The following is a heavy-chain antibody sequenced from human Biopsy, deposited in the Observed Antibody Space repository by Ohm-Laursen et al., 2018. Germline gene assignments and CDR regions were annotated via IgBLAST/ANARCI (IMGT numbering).Heavy chain of an antibody. Sequence: TLSLTCAVSGGSMGTYYWAWIRQPPGKGLEWIASIYYSGTTNKNPSLKSRVTISVDTSKRQFYLELSSVTAADTAIYYCARVRGGFLEWFDYWGQGTLITVSS. CDR3: ARVRGGFLEWFDY. CDR1: GGSMGTYY. CDR2: IYYSGTT. D-gene: IGHD3-3*01. V-gene: IGHV4-59*01. J-gene: IGHJ5*01.